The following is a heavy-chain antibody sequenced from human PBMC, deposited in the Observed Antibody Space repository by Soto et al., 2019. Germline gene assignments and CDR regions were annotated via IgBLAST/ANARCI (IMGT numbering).Heavy chain of an antibody. CDR2: IYPGDSDA. J-gene: IGHJ3*02. CDR3: ARRLLAADSAAFVI. V-gene: IGHV5-51*01. D-gene: IGHD6-25*01. CDR1: GYSFTNYW. Sequence: GESLKISCKGSGYSFTNYWIAWVRQMPGKGLEWMGIIYPGDSDARNSPSFQGQVTISADKSISTAYLQWSSLKASDTAMYYCARRLLAADSAAFVIWGQGTMVTVSS.